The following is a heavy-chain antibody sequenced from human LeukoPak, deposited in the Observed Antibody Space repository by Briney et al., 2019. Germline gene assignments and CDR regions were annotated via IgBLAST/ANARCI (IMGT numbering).Heavy chain of an antibody. D-gene: IGHD2-15*01. Sequence: GGSLRLSCAASGFTFSSYGMHWVRQAPGKGLEWVAVIWYDGSNKYYADSVKGRFTISRDNSKNTLYLQMNSLRAEDTAVYYCARDNSRCSGGSCYTVAWYFDLWGRGTLVTVSS. J-gene: IGHJ2*01. CDR1: GFTFSSYG. V-gene: IGHV3-33*01. CDR3: ARDNSRCSGGSCYTVAWYFDL. CDR2: IWYDGSNK.